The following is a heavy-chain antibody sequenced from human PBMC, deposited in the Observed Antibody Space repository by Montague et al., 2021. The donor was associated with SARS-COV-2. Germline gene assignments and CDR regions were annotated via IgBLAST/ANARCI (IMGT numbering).Heavy chain of an antibody. Sequence: SETLSLTCTVSGGSISSSSYYWGWIRQPPGKGLEWIGSIYYSGSTYYNPSLKSRVTISVDTSKNQFSLKLSSVTAADTAVYYCARDLWVWLSVGGSFDSWGQGTLVT. J-gene: IGHJ4*02. CDR3: ARDLWVWLSVGGSFDS. CDR1: GGSISSSSYY. V-gene: IGHV4-39*07. CDR2: IYYSGST. D-gene: IGHD3-16*01.